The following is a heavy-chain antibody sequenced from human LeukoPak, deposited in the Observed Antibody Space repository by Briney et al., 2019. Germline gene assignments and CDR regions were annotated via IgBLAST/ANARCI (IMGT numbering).Heavy chain of an antibody. CDR3: ARDRSIAAAGYNWFDP. V-gene: IGHV4-34*01. CDR2: INHSGST. Sequence: SETLSLTCAVYGGSFSGYYWSWIRQPPGKGLEWIGEINHSGSTNYNPSLTSRVTISVDTSKNQFSLKLSSVTAADTAVYYCARDRSIAAAGYNWFDPWGQGTLVTVSS. J-gene: IGHJ5*02. D-gene: IGHD6-13*01. CDR1: GGSFSGYY.